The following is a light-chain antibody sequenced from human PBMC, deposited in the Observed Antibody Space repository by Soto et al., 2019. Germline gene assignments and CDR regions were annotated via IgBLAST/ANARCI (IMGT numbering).Light chain of an antibody. CDR1: SSNIGSNY. J-gene: IGLJ3*02. V-gene: IGLV1-47*01. CDR2: RNN. Sequence: LTQPPSASGTPGQRVTISCSGSSSNIGSNYVYWYQQLPGTAPKLLIYRNNQRPSGVPDRFSGSKSGTSASLAISGLRSEDEADYYCAAWDDSLSAFNWVFGGGTKLTVL. CDR3: AAWDDSLSAFNWV.